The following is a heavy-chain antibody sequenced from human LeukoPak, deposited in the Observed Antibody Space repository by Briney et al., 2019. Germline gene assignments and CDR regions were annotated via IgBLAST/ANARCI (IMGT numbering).Heavy chain of an antibody. CDR3: ARDPHIYYDSSGYEN. D-gene: IGHD3-22*01. J-gene: IGHJ4*02. CDR2: IYTSGST. CDR1: GGSISSGSYY. Sequence: SETLSLTCTVSGGSISSGSYYWSWIRQPAGKGLEWIGRIYTSGSTNYNPSLKSRVTISVDTSKNQFSLKLSSVTAADTAVYYCARDPHIYYDSSGYENWGQGTLVTVSS. V-gene: IGHV4-61*02.